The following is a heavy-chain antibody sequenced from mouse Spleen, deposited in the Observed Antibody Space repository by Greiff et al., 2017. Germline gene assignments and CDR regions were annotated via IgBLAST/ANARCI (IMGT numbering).Heavy chain of an antibody. CDR3: ARSGTGGYFDY. CDR1: GYAFSSYW. J-gene: IGHJ2*01. D-gene: IGHD3-1*01. CDR2: IYPGDGDT. Sequence: QVQLQQSGAELVKPGASVKISCKASGYAFSSYWMNWVKQRPGKGLEWIGQIYPGDGDTNYNGKFKGKATLTADKSSSTAYMQLSSLTSEDSVVYFCARSGTGGYFDYWGQGTTLTVSS. V-gene: IGHV1-80*01.